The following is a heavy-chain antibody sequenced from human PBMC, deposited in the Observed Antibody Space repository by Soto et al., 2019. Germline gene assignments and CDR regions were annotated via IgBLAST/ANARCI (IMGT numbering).Heavy chain of an antibody. D-gene: IGHD2-2*01. CDR1: GYTFTSYY. V-gene: IGHV1-46*01. CDR2: INPSGGST. J-gene: IGHJ4*02. Sequence: ASVKVSCKASGYTFTSYYMHWARQAPGQGLEWMGIINPSGGSTSYAQKFQGRVTMTRDTSTSTVYMELSSLRSEDTAVYYCARAIGTAPTSYYFDYWGQGTLVTVSS. CDR3: ARAIGTAPTSYYFDY.